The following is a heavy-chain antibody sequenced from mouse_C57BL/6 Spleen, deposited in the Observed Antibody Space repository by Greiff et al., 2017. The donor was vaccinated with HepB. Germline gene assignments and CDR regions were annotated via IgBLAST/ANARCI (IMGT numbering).Heavy chain of an antibody. D-gene: IGHD1-1*01. J-gene: IGHJ4*01. V-gene: IGHV3-8*01. CDR2: ISYSGST. CDR3: ARSPTTVVATGAMDY. Sequence: EVKLEESGPGLAKPSQTLSLTCSVTGYSITSDYWNWIRKFPGNKLEYMGYISYSGSTYYNPSLKSRISITRDTSKNQYYLQLNSVTTEDTATYYCARSPTTVVATGAMDYWGQGTSVTVSS. CDR1: GYSITSDY.